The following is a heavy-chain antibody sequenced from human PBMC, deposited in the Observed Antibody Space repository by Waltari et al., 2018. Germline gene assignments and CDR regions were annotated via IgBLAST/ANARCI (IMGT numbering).Heavy chain of an antibody. J-gene: IGHJ5*02. Sequence: QLQLQESGPGLVKPSETLSLTCTVSGGSISNTGFPWGWIRPPPGRGLEWIGDSSYTGGTNYNPSLKSRVTLSVDTSRNQFSLRLNSVTAADTAVFYCARYSTSSGWFDPWGQGTLVTVSS. CDR1: GGSISNTGFP. V-gene: IGHV4-61*05. CDR2: SSYTGGT. CDR3: ARYSTSSGWFDP. D-gene: IGHD6-6*01.